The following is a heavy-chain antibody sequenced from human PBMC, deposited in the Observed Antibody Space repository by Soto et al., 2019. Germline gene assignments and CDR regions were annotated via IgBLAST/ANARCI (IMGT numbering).Heavy chain of an antibody. V-gene: IGHV4-39*01. D-gene: IGHD3-9*01. CDR3: ARQHYDILTGYPHYYYYYGMDV. Sequence: SETLSLTCTVSGGSISSSSYYWGWIRQPPGKGLEWIGSIYYSGSTYYNPSLKSRVTISVDTSKNQFSLKLSSVTAADTAVYYCARQHYDILTGYPHYYYYYGMDVWGQGTTVTVSS. J-gene: IGHJ6*02. CDR1: GGSISSSSYY. CDR2: IYYSGST.